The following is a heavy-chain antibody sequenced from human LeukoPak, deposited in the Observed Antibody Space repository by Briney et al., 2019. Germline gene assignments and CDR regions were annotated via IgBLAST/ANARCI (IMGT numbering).Heavy chain of an antibody. CDR3: ARDLGGTTMIYYFDY. V-gene: IGHV1-24*01. J-gene: IGHJ4*02. CDR1: GYTLTELS. CDR2: FDPEDGET. D-gene: IGHD3-22*01. Sequence: ASVKVSCKVSGYTLTELSMHWVRQAPGKGLEWMGGFDPEDGETIYAQKFQGRVTMTRDMSTSTVYMELSSLRSEDTAVYYCARDLGGTTMIYYFDYWGQGTLVTVSS.